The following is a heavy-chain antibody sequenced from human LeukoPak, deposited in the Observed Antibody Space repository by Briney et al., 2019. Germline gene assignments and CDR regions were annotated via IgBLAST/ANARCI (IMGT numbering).Heavy chain of an antibody. J-gene: IGHJ4*02. D-gene: IGHD3-9*01. Sequence: ETLSLTCAVYGGSFSGYYWGWIRQPPGKGLEWVSGINWNGGSTGYADSVKGRFTISRDNAKNSLYLQMNSLRAEDTALYYCARISYDILTGSRFDYWGQGTLVTVSS. CDR1: GGSFSGYY. V-gene: IGHV3-20*04. CDR3: ARISYDILTGSRFDY. CDR2: INWNGGST.